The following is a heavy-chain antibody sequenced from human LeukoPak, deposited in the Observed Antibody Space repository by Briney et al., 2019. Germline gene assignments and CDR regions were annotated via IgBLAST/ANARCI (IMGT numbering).Heavy chain of an antibody. Sequence: PSETLSLTCTVSGGSISSSSYYWGWIRQPPGKGLEWIGYIYHSGSTYYNPSLKSRVTISVDRSKNQFSLKLSSVTAADTAVYYCATAYCGGDCRWGAFDIWGQGTMVTVSS. J-gene: IGHJ3*02. CDR1: GGSISSSSYY. D-gene: IGHD2-21*02. CDR3: ATAYCGGDCRWGAFDI. V-gene: IGHV4-39*07. CDR2: IYHSGST.